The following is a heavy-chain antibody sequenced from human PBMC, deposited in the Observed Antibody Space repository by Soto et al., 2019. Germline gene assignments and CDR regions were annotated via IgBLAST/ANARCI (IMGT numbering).Heavy chain of an antibody. D-gene: IGHD4-17*01. Sequence: EVQLVESGGGVVQPGGSLRLSCAASGFTVSSNYMSWVRQAPGKGLVCVSVIYGGGGTYYTDSVKGRFTISRDKSKNTLYLQMTSLRAEDTAVYYCARDPAVTTYFDYWGQGSLVTVSS. CDR2: IYGGGGT. V-gene: IGHV3-66*01. CDR3: ARDPAVTTYFDY. CDR1: GFTVSSNY. J-gene: IGHJ4*02.